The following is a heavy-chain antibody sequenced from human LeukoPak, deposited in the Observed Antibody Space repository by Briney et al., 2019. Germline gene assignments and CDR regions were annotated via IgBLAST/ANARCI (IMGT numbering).Heavy chain of an antibody. CDR3: AREEQHQRGRHFEY. Sequence: ASVKVSCKASGYTGYYMHWVRQAPGQGLEWMGWINPNSGGTNYAQKFQGRVTMTRDTSISTAYMELSRLRSDDTAVYYCAREEQHQRGRHFEYWGQGTLVTVSS. J-gene: IGHJ4*02. D-gene: IGHD6-13*01. CDR1: GYTGYY. V-gene: IGHV1-2*02. CDR2: INPNSGGT.